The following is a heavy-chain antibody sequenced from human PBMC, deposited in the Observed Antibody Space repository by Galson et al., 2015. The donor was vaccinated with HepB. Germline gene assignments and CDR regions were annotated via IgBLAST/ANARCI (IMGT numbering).Heavy chain of an antibody. CDR2: ISASGDVT. V-gene: IGHV3-23*01. CDR1: GFSFTPHG. J-gene: IGHJ4*02. D-gene: IGHD3-22*01. CDR3: AKEGYYHDSSGHHSIVPLDY. Sequence: SLRLSCAASGFSFTPHGMTWVRQAPGKGLEWVSGISASGDVTYYVNSVKGRFTISRDNSKNTLYLQMNSLRAEDTAIYYCAKEGYYHDSSGHHSIVPLDYWGQGTLVTVSS.